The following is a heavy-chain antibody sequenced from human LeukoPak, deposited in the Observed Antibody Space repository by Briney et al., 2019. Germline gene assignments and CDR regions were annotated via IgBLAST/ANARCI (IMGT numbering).Heavy chain of an antibody. J-gene: IGHJ4*02. Sequence: PSETLSLTCTVSGASIRSGDYYWSWIRQHPGKGLEWIGYIYYSGSTYYNPSLKSRVTISVDTSKNQFSLKLSSVTAADTAVYYCARSAYGDFVYYFDYWGQGTLVTVSS. CDR3: ARSAYGDFVYYFDY. CDR1: GASIRSGDYY. CDR2: IYYSGST. V-gene: IGHV4-31*03. D-gene: IGHD4-17*01.